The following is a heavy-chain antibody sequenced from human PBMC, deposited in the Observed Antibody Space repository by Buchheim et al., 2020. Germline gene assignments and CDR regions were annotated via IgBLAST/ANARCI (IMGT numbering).Heavy chain of an antibody. D-gene: IGHD2-15*01. CDR1: GFTFSSYA. CDR2: ISGSGGST. Sequence: EVQLLESGGGLVQPGGSLRLSCAASGFTFSSYAMSWIRQAPGKGLEWVSAISGSGGSTYYADSVKGRFTISRDNSKNTLYLQMNSLRAEDTAVYYCAKGITPLGGSSIYGMDVWGQGTT. V-gene: IGHV3-23*01. J-gene: IGHJ6*02. CDR3: AKGITPLGGSSIYGMDV.